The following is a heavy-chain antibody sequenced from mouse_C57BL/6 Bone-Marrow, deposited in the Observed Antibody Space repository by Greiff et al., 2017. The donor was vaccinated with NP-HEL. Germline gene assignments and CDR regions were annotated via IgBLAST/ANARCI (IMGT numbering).Heavy chain of an antibody. Sequence: QVQLKESGPGLVQPSQSLSITCTVSGFSLTGYGVHWVRQSPGKGLEWMGVIWSGGSKDYNAAFISRLSIRKANSKCKVFFQMNSLQADDTAIYYGYRPSTTVVAHWYFDVWGTGTTVTVSS. CDR3: YRPSTTVVAHWYFDV. J-gene: IGHJ1*03. CDR2: IWSGGSK. V-gene: IGHV2-2*01. D-gene: IGHD1-1*01. CDR1: GFSLTGYG.